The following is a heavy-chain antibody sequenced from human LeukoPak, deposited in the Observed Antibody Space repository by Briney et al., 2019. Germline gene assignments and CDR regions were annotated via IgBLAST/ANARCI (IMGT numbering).Heavy chain of an antibody. D-gene: IGHD3-22*01. CDR1: GGTFSSYA. Sequence: ASVNVSCKASGGTFSSYAISWVRQAPGQGLEWMGGIIPIFGTANYAQKFQGRVTITADESTSTAYMELSSLRSEDTAVYYCARTRIYYDSSGYYDRYYYGMDVWGQGTTVTVSS. CDR3: ARTRIYYDSSGYYDRYYYGMDV. V-gene: IGHV1-69*01. J-gene: IGHJ6*02. CDR2: IIPIFGTA.